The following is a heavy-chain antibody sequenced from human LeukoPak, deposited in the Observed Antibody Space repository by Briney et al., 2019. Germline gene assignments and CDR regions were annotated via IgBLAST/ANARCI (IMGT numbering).Heavy chain of an antibody. CDR2: TWSDGNRK. CDR1: GFTFSSYG. D-gene: IGHD6-19*01. J-gene: IGHJ4*02. V-gene: IGHV3-33*01. Sequence: PGRSLRLSCAASGFTFSSYGMQWVRQAPGKGLEWVAVTWSDGNRKYHADSVKGRFTISRDNSKNTLYLQMNSLRAEDTAVYCCARDHSSGWFYFDYWGQGTLVTVSS. CDR3: ARDHSSGWFYFDY.